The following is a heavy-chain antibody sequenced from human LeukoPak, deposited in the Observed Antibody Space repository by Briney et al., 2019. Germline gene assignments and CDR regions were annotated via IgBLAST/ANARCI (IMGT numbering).Heavy chain of an antibody. D-gene: IGHD5-18*01. J-gene: IGHJ5*02. Sequence: PSETLSLTCTVSGGSISSYYWSWIRQPPGKGLEWIGEINHSGSTNYNPSLKSRVTISVDTSKNQFSLKLSSVTAADTAVYYCARHRYVDTAMGSNWFDPWGQGSLVTVSS. CDR3: ARHRYVDTAMGSNWFDP. V-gene: IGHV4-34*01. CDR1: GGSISSYY. CDR2: INHSGST.